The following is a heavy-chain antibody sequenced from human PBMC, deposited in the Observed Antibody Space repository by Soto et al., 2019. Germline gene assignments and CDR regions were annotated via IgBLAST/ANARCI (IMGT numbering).Heavy chain of an antibody. V-gene: IGHV3-23*01. J-gene: IGHJ4*01. CDR1: GFIFSNRA. D-gene: IGHD3-3*01. CDR2: ITASGGEA. CDR3: TKDDYDFWSGYFSF. Sequence: RGSLRPSCSSSGFIFSNRAMHCVRQSAGKGLEWVSGITASGGEAYYADSVRGRFTISRDNSKNTLSLQMTGLRGEDSARYYCTKDDYDFWSGYFSFWGQGTPVTVSS.